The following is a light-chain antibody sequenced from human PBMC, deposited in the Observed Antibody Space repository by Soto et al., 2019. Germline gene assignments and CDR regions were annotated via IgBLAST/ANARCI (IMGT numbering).Light chain of an antibody. Sequence: DIQMTQSPSSLSASVGDRVTITCRASEGITNDLVWYQQKPGKAPNRLIFAASTLPGGVPSRFSGSGSGTEFTLTISGLQPEDFATYYCLQHKTYPWTFGQGTKVEIK. CDR1: EGITND. CDR3: LQHKTYPWT. CDR2: AAS. V-gene: IGKV1-17*01. J-gene: IGKJ1*01.